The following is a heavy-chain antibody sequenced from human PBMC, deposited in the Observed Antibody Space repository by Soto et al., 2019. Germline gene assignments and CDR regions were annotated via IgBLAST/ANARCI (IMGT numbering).Heavy chain of an antibody. D-gene: IGHD3-3*01. CDR1: GFSFGSYA. CDR3: ARWSYLDY. Sequence: GGSLRLSCAASGFSFGSYALSWVRQAPGKGLEWVSTISGSDGKTFYADSVKGRFSISRDTSQNTLYLQMNSLRADDTAIYYCARWSYLDYWGQGARVTVSS. CDR2: ISGSDGKT. V-gene: IGHV3-23*01. J-gene: IGHJ4*02.